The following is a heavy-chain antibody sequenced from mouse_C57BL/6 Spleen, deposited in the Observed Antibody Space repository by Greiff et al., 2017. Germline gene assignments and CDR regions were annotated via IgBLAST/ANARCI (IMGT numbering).Heavy chain of an antibody. V-gene: IGHV5-6*01. CDR1: GFTFSSYG. D-gene: IGHD2-2*01. CDR2: ISSGGSYT. CDR3: ARHWGLRLWYFDV. J-gene: IGHJ1*03. Sequence: EVMLVESGGDLVKPGGSLKLSCAASGFTFSSYGMSWVRQTPDKRLEWVATISSGGSYTYYPDSVKGRFTISRDNAKNTLYLQMSSLKSEDTAMYYCARHWGLRLWYFDVWGTGTTVTVSS.